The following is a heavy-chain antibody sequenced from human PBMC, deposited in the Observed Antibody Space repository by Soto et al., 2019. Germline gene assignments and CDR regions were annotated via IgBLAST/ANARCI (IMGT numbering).Heavy chain of an antibody. CDR2: ILHSGTT. D-gene: IGHD2-15*01. Sequence: QVQLQESGPGLVKPSGTLSLTCAFSVGSISSSKWWSWVRQPPGKGLEWVGEILHSGTTNYNPSLNSRATMSVDKSKKEFSLEMTAVTVAGTASYYCAGRMLWFDLWGKGTLVTVSS. CDR1: VGSISSSKW. CDR3: AGRMLWFDL. V-gene: IGHV4-4*02. J-gene: IGHJ5*02.